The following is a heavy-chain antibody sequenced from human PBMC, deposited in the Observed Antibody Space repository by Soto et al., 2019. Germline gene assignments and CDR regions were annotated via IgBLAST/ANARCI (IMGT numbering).Heavy chain of an antibody. J-gene: IGHJ4*02. CDR3: ARGLRREVYGDLIDY. D-gene: IGHD4-17*01. CDR2: INPSGTT. V-gene: IGHV4-34*01. CDR1: GGSFSVYY. Sequence: QVQLQQWGAGLLKPSETLSLTCAVYGGSFSVYYWTWIRQSPGKGLEWIGEINPSGTTNYNPSLTSRVTISVDTSKNQFSLELTSVTAADTAVYYCARGLRREVYGDLIDYWGQGTLVTVSA.